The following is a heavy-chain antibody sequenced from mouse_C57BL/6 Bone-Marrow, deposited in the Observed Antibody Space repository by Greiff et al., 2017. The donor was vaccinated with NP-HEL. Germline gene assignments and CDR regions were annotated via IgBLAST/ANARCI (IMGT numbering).Heavy chain of an antibody. V-gene: IGHV5-6*01. J-gene: IGHJ4*01. Sequence: EVQLVESGGDLVKPGGSLKLSCAASGFTFSSYGMSWVRQTPDKRLEWVATISSGGSYTYYPDSVKGRFTISRDNAKNTLYLQMSSLKSEDTAMYYCARQDYYYYGSSYDYAMDYWGQGTSVTVSS. CDR3: ARQDYYYYGSSYDYAMDY. D-gene: IGHD1-1*01. CDR1: GFTFSSYG. CDR2: ISSGGSYT.